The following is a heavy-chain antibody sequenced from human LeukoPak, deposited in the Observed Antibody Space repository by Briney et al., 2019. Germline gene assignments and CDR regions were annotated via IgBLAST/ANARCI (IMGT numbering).Heavy chain of an antibody. V-gene: IGHV3-21*01. CDR2: ISSSSSYI. CDR3: ARDLGYSSGWYAIHPGLSDY. J-gene: IGHJ4*02. Sequence: PGGSLRLSCAASGFTFSSYSMNWVRQAPGKGLEWVSSISSSSSYIYYADSVKGRFTISRDNAKNSLYLQMNSLRAEDTAVYYCARDLGYSSGWYAIHPGLSDYWGQGTLVTVSS. CDR1: GFTFSSYS. D-gene: IGHD6-19*01.